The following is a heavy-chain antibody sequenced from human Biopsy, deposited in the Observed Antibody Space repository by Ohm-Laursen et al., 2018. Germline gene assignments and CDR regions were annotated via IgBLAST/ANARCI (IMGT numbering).Heavy chain of an antibody. CDR2: SIPLLGIT. D-gene: IGHD2-2*02. Sequence: GSWVSASRKVSGGTFSSYASSWARQAPGQGLEGMGRSIPLLGITNYAHKFQGRVTISADKSTSTAYMELSSLRSEDTAVYYCAREYPEGDVWGQGTTVTVSS. V-gene: IGHV1-69*04. CDR3: AREYPEGDV. CDR1: GGTFSSYA. J-gene: IGHJ6*02.